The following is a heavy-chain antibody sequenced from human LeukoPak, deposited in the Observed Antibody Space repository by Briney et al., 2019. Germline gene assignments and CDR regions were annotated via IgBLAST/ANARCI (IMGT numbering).Heavy chain of an antibody. CDR1: GFTFDDYA. CDR2: ISWNSGSI. D-gene: IGHD3-22*01. V-gene: IGHV3-9*01. CDR3: AKDILPNYYDSSGYYNY. Sequence: GGSLRLSCAASGFTFDDYAMHWVRHAPGKGLEWVSGISWNSGSIGYADPVKGRFTISRDNAKNSLYLQMNSLRAEDTALYYCAKDILPNYYDSSGYYNYWGQGTLVTVSS. J-gene: IGHJ4*02.